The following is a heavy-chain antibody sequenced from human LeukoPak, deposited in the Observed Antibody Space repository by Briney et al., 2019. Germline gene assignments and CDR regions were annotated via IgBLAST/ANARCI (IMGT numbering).Heavy chain of an antibody. CDR1: GYTFTSSG. CDR2: ISPYSVNT. D-gene: IGHD4-17*01. Sequence: GASVKVSCKASGYTFTSSGISWVRQAPGQGLEWMGWISPYSVNTKYAQNLQGRVAMTTATSTSTAYMELRSLRSDDTAVYYCARGTGYGDSSLDFWGQGTLVTVSS. CDR3: ARGTGYGDSSLDF. J-gene: IGHJ4*02. V-gene: IGHV1-18*01.